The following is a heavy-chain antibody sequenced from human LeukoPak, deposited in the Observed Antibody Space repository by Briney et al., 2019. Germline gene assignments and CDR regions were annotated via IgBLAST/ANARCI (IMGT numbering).Heavy chain of an antibody. J-gene: IGHJ4*02. CDR3: ARGRDYYDSSGYYSYYFDY. D-gene: IGHD3-22*01. CDR1: GGTFSSYA. V-gene: IGHV1-69*13. Sequence: GASVKVSNKASGGTFSSYAISWVRQAPGQGLEWMGGIIPVFGTANYAQKFQGRVTITADESTSTAYMELSSLRSEDTAVYYCARGRDYYDSSGYYSYYFDYWGQGTLVTVSS. CDR2: IIPVFGTA.